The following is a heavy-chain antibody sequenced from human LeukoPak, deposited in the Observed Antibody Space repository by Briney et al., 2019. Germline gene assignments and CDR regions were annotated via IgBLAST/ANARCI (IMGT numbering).Heavy chain of an antibody. D-gene: IGHD1-26*01. CDR2: MYYSGSA. CDR1: GASISSTYY. V-gene: IGHV4-39*01. CDR3: ARPSDHSPSSNGFFDP. Sequence: PSETLSLTCTVSGASISSTYYSWIRQPPGKGLEWIGSMYYSGSAYYNPSLNSRVTKSVDTSKNQLSLNLSSVTAADTAVYYCARPSDHSPSSNGFFDPCGQGTLVTVSS. J-gene: IGHJ5*02.